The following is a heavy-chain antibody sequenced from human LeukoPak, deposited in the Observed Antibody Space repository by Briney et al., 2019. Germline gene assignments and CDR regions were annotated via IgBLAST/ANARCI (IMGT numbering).Heavy chain of an antibody. D-gene: IGHD6-13*01. CDR2: ISSGGTKI. J-gene: IGHJ4*02. Sequence: PGGSLRLSCEASGFIFSSYSINWVRQATGKGLEWVSSISSGGTKIYYADSVKGRFTISRDDVKKSVYLQMNSLRVEDTAVYYCARDFLAAGDYWGQGTQVTVSS. CDR3: ARDFLAAGDY. V-gene: IGHV3-21*01. CDR1: GFIFSSYS.